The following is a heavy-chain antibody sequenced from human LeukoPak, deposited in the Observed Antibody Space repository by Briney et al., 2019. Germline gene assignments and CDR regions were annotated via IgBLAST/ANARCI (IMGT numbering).Heavy chain of an antibody. D-gene: IGHD6-19*01. CDR1: GYSISSGYY. J-gene: IGHJ3*02. CDR3: ARVTNWHSSGRYNAFDI. CDR2: IYHSGST. Sequence: SETLSLTCTVSGYSISSGYYWGWIRQPPGKGLECIGSIYHSGSTYYNPSLKSRVTISVDTSKNQFSLKLSSVTAADTAVYYCARVTNWHSSGRYNAFDIWGQGTMVTVSS. V-gene: IGHV4-38-2*02.